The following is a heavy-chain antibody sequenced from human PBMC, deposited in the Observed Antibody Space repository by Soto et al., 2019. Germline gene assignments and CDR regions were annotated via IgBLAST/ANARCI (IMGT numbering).Heavy chain of an antibody. Sequence: QVQLVESGGGVVQPGRSLRLSCAASGFTFSSYAMHWVRQAPGKGLEWVAVISYDGSNKYYADSVKGRFTISRDNSKKTLYLQMNSLRAEDTAVYYCARERMAVAGYKGWFDPWGQGTLVTVSS. CDR2: ISYDGSNK. D-gene: IGHD6-19*01. V-gene: IGHV3-30-3*01. J-gene: IGHJ5*02. CDR3: ARERMAVAGYKGWFDP. CDR1: GFTFSSYA.